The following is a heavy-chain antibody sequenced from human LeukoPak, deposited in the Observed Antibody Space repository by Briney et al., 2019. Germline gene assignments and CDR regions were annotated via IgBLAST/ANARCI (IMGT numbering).Heavy chain of an antibody. J-gene: IGHJ4*02. Sequence: GASVKVSCKASVYDFMIYGISWVREPPRKGCEGMGCRSIYNGNTDYTHPGRVSMTTDTSTSTAYMEVRSLRSDDTAVYYCARGGPFPSGSSSREYDLDYWGQGTLVTVSS. D-gene: IGHD6-6*01. V-gene: IGHV1-18*01. CDR3: ARGGPFPSGSSSREYDLDY. CDR1: VYDFMIYG. CDR2: RSIYNGNT.